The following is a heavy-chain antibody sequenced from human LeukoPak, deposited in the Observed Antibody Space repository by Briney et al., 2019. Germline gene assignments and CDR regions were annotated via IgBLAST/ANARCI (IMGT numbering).Heavy chain of an antibody. Sequence: PGGSLRLSCAASGFTFSNYEMNWVRQAPGKGLEWVSYISSSGTTIYYAERRFTISRDNAKNSLYLLMNSLRAEDTAVYYCARGRSAVAGIFDYWGQGTLVTVSS. D-gene: IGHD6-19*01. CDR1: GFTFSNYE. V-gene: IGHV3-48*03. J-gene: IGHJ4*02. CDR3: ARGRSAVAGIFDY. CDR2: ISSSGTTI.